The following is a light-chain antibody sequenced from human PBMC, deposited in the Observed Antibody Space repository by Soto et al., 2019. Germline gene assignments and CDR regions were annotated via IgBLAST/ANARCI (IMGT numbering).Light chain of an antibody. CDR1: SGHSTNI. CDR3: ETWDTDTRV. J-gene: IGLJ7*01. Sequence: QSVLTQSSSASASLGSSVKLTCTLSSGHSTNIIAWHQQQPGKAPRYLMKLEGSGSYNKGSGVPDRFSASSSGADRYLYISNLQSEDEADYYCETWDTDTRVFGGGTQLTVL. V-gene: IGLV4-60*03. CDR2: LEGSGSY.